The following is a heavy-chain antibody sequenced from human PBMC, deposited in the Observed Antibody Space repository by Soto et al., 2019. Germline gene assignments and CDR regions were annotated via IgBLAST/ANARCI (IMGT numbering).Heavy chain of an antibody. D-gene: IGHD2-2*01. CDR2: IYYSGST. Sequence: SETRSLTCTVSGDSLSGYYWSWIRPPPGKGLEWIGYIYYSGSTHYNPSLKGRVAISADTPNNQFSLRLSSVTAADTAVYYCGRQPGHCGSTTCFGYYSVDVWGQGTTVTVSS. V-gene: IGHV4-59*08. J-gene: IGHJ6*02. CDR1: GDSLSGYY. CDR3: GRQPGHCGSTTCFGYYSVDV.